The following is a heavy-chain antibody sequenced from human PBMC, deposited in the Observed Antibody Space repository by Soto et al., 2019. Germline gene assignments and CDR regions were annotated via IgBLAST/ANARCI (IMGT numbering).Heavy chain of an antibody. CDR3: AKVDGAGFKS. D-gene: IGHD1-26*01. Sequence: QVHLVQSGAEMKKPGSSVTVSCKVSGGDLRNSGLSWVRQAPGQGLEWMGGIFPLLAMVDYSQKFQGRITISADESTSTAYMDLGSLRSEDTAVYYCAKVDGAGFKSWGQGTLVIVSS. CDR2: IFPLLAMV. CDR1: GGDLRNSG. J-gene: IGHJ4*02. V-gene: IGHV1-69*04.